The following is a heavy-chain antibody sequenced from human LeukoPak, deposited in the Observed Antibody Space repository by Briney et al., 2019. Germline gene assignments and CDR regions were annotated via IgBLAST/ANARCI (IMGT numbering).Heavy chain of an antibody. D-gene: IGHD5-18*01. V-gene: IGHV4-34*01. CDR3: ARGWIRSAFDY. Sequence: SETLSLTCAVYVGSLSGYYWSWIRPPPGKGLEWVGEINHSGSTNYNPSLKSRVTISVDTSKNQFSLKLSSVTAADTAVYYCARGWIRSAFDYWGQGTLVTVSS. J-gene: IGHJ4*02. CDR1: VGSLSGYY. CDR2: INHSGST.